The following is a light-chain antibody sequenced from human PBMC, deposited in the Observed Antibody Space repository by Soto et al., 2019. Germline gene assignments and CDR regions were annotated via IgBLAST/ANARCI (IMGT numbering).Light chain of an antibody. V-gene: IGKV1-39*01. Sequence: IQMTQSPSSLSASVGDRVTITCRASQNINRNLNWYQQEPGKAPKILIYLASTLESGVPSRFSGSGSGTDFTLTISSLRPEDFGTYYCQHSYTTPLTFGQGTKVEIK. CDR2: LAS. CDR1: QNINRN. J-gene: IGKJ1*01. CDR3: QHSYTTPLT.